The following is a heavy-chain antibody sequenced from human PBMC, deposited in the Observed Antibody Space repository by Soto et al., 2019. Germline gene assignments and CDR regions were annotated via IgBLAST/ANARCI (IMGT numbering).Heavy chain of an antibody. CDR3: ARDDVLCDGGRCYGVPLDV. CDR2: IQSGGPT. Sequence: PGGSLRLSCAASGFSVSSKDMSWVRQAPGKGLEWVSLIQSGGPTYYADSVKGRFTISRDTSENTLHLQMDSLRAEDTAVYYCARDDVLCDGGRCYGVPLDVWGKGTPVTVSS. D-gene: IGHD2-15*01. CDR1: GFSVSSKD. J-gene: IGHJ6*04. V-gene: IGHV3-66*01.